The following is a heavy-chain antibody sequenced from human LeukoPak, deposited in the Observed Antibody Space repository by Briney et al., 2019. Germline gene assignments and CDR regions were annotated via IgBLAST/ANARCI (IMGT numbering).Heavy chain of an antibody. V-gene: IGHV3-30*18. J-gene: IGHJ4*02. CDR2: ISYDGSNK. CDR3: AKVSDSSGWCSNY. CDR1: GFTFSSYG. D-gene: IGHD6-19*01. Sequence: GGSLRLSCAASGFTFSSYGMHWVRQAPGKGLEWVAVISYDGSNKYYADSVKGRFTISRDNSKNTLYLQMNSLRAEDTAVYYCAKVSDSSGWCSNYWGQGTLVTVSS.